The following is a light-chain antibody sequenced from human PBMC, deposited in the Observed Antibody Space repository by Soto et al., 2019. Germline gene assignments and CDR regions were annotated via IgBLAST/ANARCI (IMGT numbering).Light chain of an antibody. J-gene: IGLJ1*01. Sequence: QSALTQPASVSGSPGQSITLSCTGTSSDFGYYNSVSWYQQHPGKVPKLMLYDGSTRPSGVSNRFSGSKSGNTASLTISGLKAEDEADYYCSSQTTSNTLVFGTGTKLTVL. CDR3: SSQTTSNTLV. CDR2: DGS. CDR1: SSDFGYYNS. V-gene: IGLV2-14*03.